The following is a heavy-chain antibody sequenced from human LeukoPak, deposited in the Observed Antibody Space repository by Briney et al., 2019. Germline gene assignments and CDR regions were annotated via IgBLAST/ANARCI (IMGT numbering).Heavy chain of an antibody. V-gene: IGHV1-18*01. D-gene: IGHD4/OR15-4a*01. CDR2: ISAYNGNT. J-gene: IGHJ4*02. CDR3: ARDLDYGGAPGY. Sequence: ASVKVSCKASGYTFTSYGISWVRQAPGQGLEWMGWISAYNGNTNYARKLQGRVTMTTDTSTRTAYMELRSLRSADTAVYYSARDLDYGGAPGYWGQGTLVTVSS. CDR1: GYTFTSYG.